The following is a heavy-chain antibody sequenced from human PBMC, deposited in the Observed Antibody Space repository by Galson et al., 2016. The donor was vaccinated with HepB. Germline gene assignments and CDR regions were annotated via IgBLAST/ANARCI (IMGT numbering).Heavy chain of an antibody. V-gene: IGHV3-30*03. CDR3: ARDRDDILTGYHPLFDN. Sequence: SLRLSCAASGFTFSSYGMHWVRQAPGKGLEWVAVISYDGSNKYYADSVKGRFTISRDNSKNTLYLQMNTLRVEDTAVYYCARDRDDILTGYHPLFDNWGQGTLVTVSS. J-gene: IGHJ4*02. CDR1: GFTFSSYG. CDR2: ISYDGSNK. D-gene: IGHD3-9*01.